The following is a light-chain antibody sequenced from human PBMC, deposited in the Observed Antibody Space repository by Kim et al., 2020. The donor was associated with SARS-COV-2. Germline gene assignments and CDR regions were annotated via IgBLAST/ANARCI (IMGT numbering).Light chain of an antibody. Sequence: EIVMTQSPATLSVSTGERATLSCRASQSVSSNLAWYQQKPGQAPRLLIYGASTRATGIPARFSGSGSGTEFTLTISSLQSEDFAVYYCQQYNKWPPWTFGQGTKVDIK. CDR1: QSVSSN. CDR3: QQYNKWPPWT. V-gene: IGKV3-15*01. CDR2: GAS. J-gene: IGKJ1*01.